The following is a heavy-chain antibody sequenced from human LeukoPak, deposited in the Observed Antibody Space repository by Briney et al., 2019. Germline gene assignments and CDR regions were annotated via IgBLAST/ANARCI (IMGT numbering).Heavy chain of an antibody. CDR3: ASEGYGSGSYYSAAWFDP. CDR1: GGSFSGKY. D-gene: IGHD3-10*01. CDR2: ITYSGSI. V-gene: IGHV4-34*01. Sequence: PSETLSLTCAVSGGSFSGKYWTWIRQPPGKGLEWIGEITYSGSIYYNPSLKSRVTISVDTSKDQFSLKLNSVTAADTAVYYCASEGYGSGSYYSAAWFDPWGQGTLVTVSS. J-gene: IGHJ5*02.